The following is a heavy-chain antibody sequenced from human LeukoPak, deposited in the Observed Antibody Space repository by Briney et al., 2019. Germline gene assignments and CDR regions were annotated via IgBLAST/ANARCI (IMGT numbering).Heavy chain of an antibody. J-gene: IGHJ4*02. CDR3: ARDLGVAAAGRGPYFDY. CDR2: INPSGGST. CDR1: GYTFTSYY. Sequence: ASVTVSCKTSGYTFTSYYMHWVRQAPGQGLEWMGIINPSGGSTSYAQKFQGRVTMTRDTSTSTVYMELSSLRSEDTAVYYCARDLGVAAAGRGPYFDYWGQGTLVTVSS. D-gene: IGHD6-13*01. V-gene: IGHV1-46*01.